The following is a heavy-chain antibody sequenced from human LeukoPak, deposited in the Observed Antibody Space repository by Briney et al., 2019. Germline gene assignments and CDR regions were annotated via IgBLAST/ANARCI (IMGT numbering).Heavy chain of an antibody. CDR2: ISSSGSTI. CDR1: GFTFSDYY. Sequence: GSLRLSCAASGFTFSDYYMSWIRQAPGKGLEWVSYISSSGSTIYYADSVKGRFTISRDNAKNSLYLQMNSLRAEDTAVYYCARDENPTTDYYYGMDVWGQGTTVTVSS. J-gene: IGHJ6*02. D-gene: IGHD4-17*01. CDR3: ARDENPTTDYYYGMDV. V-gene: IGHV3-11*01.